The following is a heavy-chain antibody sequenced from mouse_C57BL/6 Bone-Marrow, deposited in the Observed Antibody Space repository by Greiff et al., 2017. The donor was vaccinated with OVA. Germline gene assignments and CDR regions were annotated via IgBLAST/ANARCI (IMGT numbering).Heavy chain of an antibody. J-gene: IGHJ3*01. CDR2: IYPGDGDT. D-gene: IGHD1-1*01. Sequence: VQLQQSGPELVKPGASVKISCKASGYAFSSSWMNWVKQRPGKGLEWIGRIYPGDGDTNYNGKFKGKATLTADKSSSTAYMQLSSLTSEDSAVYFCARSYYYGSRWFAYWGQGTLVTVSA. CDR1: GYAFSSSW. V-gene: IGHV1-82*01. CDR3: ARSYYYGSRWFAY.